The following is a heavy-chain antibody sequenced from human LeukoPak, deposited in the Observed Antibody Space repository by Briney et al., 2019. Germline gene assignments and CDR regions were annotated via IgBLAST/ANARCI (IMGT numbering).Heavy chain of an antibody. V-gene: IGHV3-23*01. Sequence: GGSLRLSCVVSGISLSNYAMTWVRQAPGKGLEWVSYTSERGGSTTYADSVKGRFTISRDTSLNTLYLQMNNLRAEDTAVYFCAKRGVVIRGILVIGYHQEAYHYDFWGQGVLVTVSS. CDR3: AKRGVVIRGILVIGYHQEAYHYDF. CDR1: GISLSNYA. J-gene: IGHJ4*02. D-gene: IGHD3-10*01. CDR2: TSERGGST.